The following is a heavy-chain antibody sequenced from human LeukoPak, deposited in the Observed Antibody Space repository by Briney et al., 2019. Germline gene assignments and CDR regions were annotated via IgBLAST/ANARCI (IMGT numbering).Heavy chain of an antibody. CDR3: ARESSYYDSSGYTY. D-gene: IGHD3-22*01. CDR2: IYYSGST. V-gene: IGHV4-30-4*01. Sequence: PSQTLSLTCTVSGDSISSGDYYWGWLRKPPGKGLEWIGYIYYSGSTYYNPSLKIRVTISVDTSKNQFSLKLSSVTAADTAVYYCARESSYYDSSGYTYWGQGTLVTVSS. J-gene: IGHJ4*02. CDR1: GDSISSGDYY.